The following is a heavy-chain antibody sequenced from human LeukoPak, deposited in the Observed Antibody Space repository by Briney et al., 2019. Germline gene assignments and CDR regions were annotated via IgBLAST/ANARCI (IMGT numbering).Heavy chain of an antibody. CDR1: GGTFSSYA. D-gene: IGHD7-27*01. CDR2: MSPNSGDT. CDR3: VRTPPNWGFDY. V-gene: IGHV1-8*02. Sequence: ASVKVSCKASGGTFSSYAINWVRQATGQGLEWLGWMSPNSGDTGYAQKFQGRVTMTSDSSISTAYKELSSLRSEDTAIYYCVRTPPNWGFDYWGQGTLVTVSS. J-gene: IGHJ4*02.